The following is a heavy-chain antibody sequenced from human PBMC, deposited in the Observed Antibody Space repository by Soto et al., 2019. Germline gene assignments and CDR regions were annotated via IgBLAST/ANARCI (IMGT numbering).Heavy chain of an antibody. D-gene: IGHD6-13*01. CDR1: GFTFSSYA. J-gene: IGHJ3*02. V-gene: IGHV3-23*01. CDR2: ISGSGGST. CDR3: AKINGYRAFDI. Sequence: GGSLRLSCAASGFTFSSYAMSWVRQAPGKGLEWVSAISGSGGSTYYAYSVKGRFTISRDNSKNPRYQQMNSLRAEETAVYYCAKINGYRAFDIWGQGTMVTVSS.